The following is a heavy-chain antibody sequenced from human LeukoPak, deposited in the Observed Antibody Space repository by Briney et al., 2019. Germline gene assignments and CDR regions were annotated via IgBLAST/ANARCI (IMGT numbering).Heavy chain of an antibody. CDR2: IYHSGST. CDR1: GYSISSGYY. Sequence: PSETLSLTCTVSGYSISSGYYWGWIRQPPGKGLEWIGSIYHSGSTYYNPSLKSRVTISVDTSKNQFSLKLSSVTAAATAVYYCARAIVATIGVFDYWGQGTLVTVSS. V-gene: IGHV4-38-2*02. J-gene: IGHJ4*02. D-gene: IGHD5-12*01. CDR3: ARAIVATIGVFDY.